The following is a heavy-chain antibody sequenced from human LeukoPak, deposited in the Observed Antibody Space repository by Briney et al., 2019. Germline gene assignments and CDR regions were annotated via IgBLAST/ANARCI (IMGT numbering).Heavy chain of an antibody. V-gene: IGHV3-30*04. Sequence: PGGSLRLSCAAPGFTFSSYAMHWVRQAPGKGLEWVAVISYDGSNKYYADSVKGRFTISRDNSKNTLYLQMNSLRAEDTAVYYCAREYNGMDVWGKGTTVTVSS. CDR1: GFTFSSYA. J-gene: IGHJ6*04. CDR3: AREYNGMDV. CDR2: ISYDGSNK. D-gene: IGHD1-14*01.